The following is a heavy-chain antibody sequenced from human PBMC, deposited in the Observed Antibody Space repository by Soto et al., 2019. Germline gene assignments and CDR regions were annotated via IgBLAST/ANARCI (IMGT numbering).Heavy chain of an antibody. J-gene: IGHJ4*02. CDR3: ARGPMNTMVRGVIILFDY. Sequence: SETLSLTCAVSGGSISSGGYSWSWIRQPPGKGLEWIGYIYHSGSTYYNPSLKSRVTISVDTSKNQFSLKLSSVTAADTAVYYCARGPMNTMVRGVIILFDYWGQGTLVTVFS. CDR1: GGSISSGGYS. D-gene: IGHD3-10*01. V-gene: IGHV4-30-2*01. CDR2: IYHSGST.